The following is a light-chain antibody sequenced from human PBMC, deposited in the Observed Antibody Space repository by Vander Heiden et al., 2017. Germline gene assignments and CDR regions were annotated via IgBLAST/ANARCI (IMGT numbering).Light chain of an antibody. CDR1: QSISSW. J-gene: IGKJ2*01. V-gene: IGKV1-5*03. CDR3: QHYNAYPVT. CDR2: KAS. Sequence: DPQMTQSPSTLSASVGDRVTITCRASQSISSWLAWYQQKPGKAPKLLIYKASSLESGVPSRFSGSGSGTEFTLTISSLQPDDFATYYCQHYNAYPVTFGQGTKLEIK.